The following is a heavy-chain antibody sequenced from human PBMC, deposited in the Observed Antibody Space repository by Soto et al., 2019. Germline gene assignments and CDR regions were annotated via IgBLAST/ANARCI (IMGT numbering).Heavy chain of an antibody. CDR1: GFTFSSYG. D-gene: IGHD1-7*01. CDR2: IWSDGSNK. J-gene: IGHJ3*02. V-gene: IGHV3-33*01. CDR3: ARDNWNYVSAFDI. Sequence: QVQLVEYGGGVVQPGRSLGLSCAASGFTFSSYGIHWVRQAPGKGLEWVAVIWSDGSNKYYADSVKGRFTISRDNSKNTLYLQMNSLRAEDTAVYYCARDNWNYVSAFDIWGQGTMVTVSS.